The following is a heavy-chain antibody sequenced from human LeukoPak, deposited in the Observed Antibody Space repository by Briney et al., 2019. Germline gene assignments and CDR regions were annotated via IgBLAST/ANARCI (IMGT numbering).Heavy chain of an antibody. V-gene: IGHV3-64D*06. J-gene: IGHJ4*02. CDR3: VKDMPTSSWYSWYFDY. D-gene: IGHD6-13*01. CDR1: GFTFISDA. Sequence: PGGALLLSSSASGFTFISDAMHWGRRAPGKGREYFSAIISNGGSTYYADSVKGRFTISRDNSKNTLYLQMSSLRAEDTAVYYCVKDMPTSSWYSWYFDYWGQGTLVTVSS. CDR2: IISNGGST.